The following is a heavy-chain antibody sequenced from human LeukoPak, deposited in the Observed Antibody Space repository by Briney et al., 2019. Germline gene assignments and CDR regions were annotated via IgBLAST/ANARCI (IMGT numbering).Heavy chain of an antibody. D-gene: IGHD3-22*01. CDR3: AREDHETYYYDSSGYWWYY. CDR1: GGTFSSYA. Sequence: PVKVSCKASGGTFSSYAISWVRQAPGQGLEWMGRIIPIFGTANYAQKFQGRVTITTDESTSTAYMELSSLRSEDTAVYYCAREDHETYYYDSSGYWWYYWGQGTLVTVSS. CDR2: IIPIFGTA. J-gene: IGHJ4*02. V-gene: IGHV1-69*05.